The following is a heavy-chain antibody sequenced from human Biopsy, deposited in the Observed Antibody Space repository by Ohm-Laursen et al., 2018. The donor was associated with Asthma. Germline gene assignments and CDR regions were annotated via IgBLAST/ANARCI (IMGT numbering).Heavy chain of an antibody. D-gene: IGHD4-23*01. CDR1: GDILSSFG. CDR2: VIPIYGTT. J-gene: IGHJ6*02. CDR3: ARGGYLGGRRHPNGLDV. V-gene: IGHV1-69*13. Sequence: ASVKVSCKAHGDILSSFGIKWVRKAPGQGLEWMGGVIPIYGTTHTAQKFQGRVTITADESTSTAYMELTSLRKEDTAVYFCARGGYLGGRRHPNGLDVWGQGTPVTVSS.